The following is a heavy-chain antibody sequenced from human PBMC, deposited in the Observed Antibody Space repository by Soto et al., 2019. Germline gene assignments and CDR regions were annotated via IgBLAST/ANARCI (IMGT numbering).Heavy chain of an antibody. V-gene: IGHV3-23*01. J-gene: IGHJ4*02. D-gene: IGHD3-16*01. CDR3: AKDWWPGVHDYIWGSYPDY. CDR1: GFTFSSYA. CDR2: ISGSGGST. Sequence: EVQLLESGGGLVQPGGSLRLSCAASGFTFSSYAMSWVRQAPGKGLEGVSAISGSGGSTYYADSVKGRFTISRDNSKNTLYLQMNSLRAEDTAVYYCAKDWWPGVHDYIWGSYPDYWGQGTLVTVSS.